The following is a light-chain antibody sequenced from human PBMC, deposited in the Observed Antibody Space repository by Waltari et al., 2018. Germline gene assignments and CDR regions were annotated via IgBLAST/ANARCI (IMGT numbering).Light chain of an antibody. CDR1: QSISTW. CDR3: QQYNSFPWT. J-gene: IGKJ1*01. V-gene: IGKV1-5*03. CDR2: KAS. Sequence: DIQMTQSPSILSASVGDRVTITCRASQSISTWLAWYQQKPGKAPKLLIYKASSLESGVPSRFGGSGSGTEFTLTISSLQPDDFATYYCQQYNSFPWTFGQGTKVEVK.